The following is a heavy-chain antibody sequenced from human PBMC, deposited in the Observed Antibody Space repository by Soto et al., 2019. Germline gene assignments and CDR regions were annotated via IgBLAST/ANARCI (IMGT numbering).Heavy chain of an antibody. CDR1: GGSFSGYY. V-gene: IGHV4-34*01. D-gene: IGHD3-10*01. Sequence: QVQLQQWGAGLLKPSETLSLTCAVYGGSFSGYYWSWIRQPPGKGLEWIGEINHSGRTNYHPSLKRRVTISVDTSKIQSSLKLSSVSAADTAVYYCARAHLLLWFGAFPLDYWGQGTLVTVSS. CDR2: INHSGRT. J-gene: IGHJ4*02. CDR3: ARAHLLLWFGAFPLDY.